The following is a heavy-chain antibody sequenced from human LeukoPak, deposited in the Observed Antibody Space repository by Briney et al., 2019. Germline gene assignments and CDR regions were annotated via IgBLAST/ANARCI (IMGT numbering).Heavy chain of an antibody. Sequence: SETLSLTCTVSGGSISSSSYYWGWIRQPPGKGLEWIGSIYYSGSTYYNPSLKSRVTISVDTSKNQFSLKLSSVTAADTAVYYCARQSDYYDSSGYPPFDYWGQGTLVTVSS. CDR3: ARQSDYYDSSGYPPFDY. CDR1: GGSISSSSYY. D-gene: IGHD3-22*01. J-gene: IGHJ4*02. CDR2: IYYSGST. V-gene: IGHV4-39*07.